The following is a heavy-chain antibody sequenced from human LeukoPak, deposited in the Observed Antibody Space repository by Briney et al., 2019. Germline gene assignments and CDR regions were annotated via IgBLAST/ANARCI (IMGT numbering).Heavy chain of an antibody. CDR3: ARVVKYSSGPLTDLLPYYFDY. J-gene: IGHJ4*02. Sequence: ASVKVSCKASGYTFTSYAMHWVRQAPGQRREWMGWINAGNGNTKYSQEFQGRVTITRDTSASTAYMELSSLRSEDMAVYYCARVVKYSSGPLTDLLPYYFDYWGQGTLDTVSS. D-gene: IGHD6-19*01. CDR2: INAGNGNT. CDR1: GYTFTSYA. V-gene: IGHV1-3*03.